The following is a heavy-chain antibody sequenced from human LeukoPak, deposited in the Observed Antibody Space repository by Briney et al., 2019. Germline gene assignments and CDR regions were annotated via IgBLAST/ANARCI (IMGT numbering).Heavy chain of an antibody. Sequence: PGGSLRLSCTASGFTFSSYTMSWVRQAPGKGLKWVSTITTGGPNTYYADSVKGRFTVSRDDSKNTLYLQMNSLRAEDTGVYYCAKDGALCVSAHRGDPWGRRPMVPVSS. D-gene: IGHD1-14*01. J-gene: IGHJ5*02. CDR1: GFTFSSYT. CDR3: AKDGALCVSAHRGDP. V-gene: IGHV3-23*01. CDR2: ITTGGPNT.